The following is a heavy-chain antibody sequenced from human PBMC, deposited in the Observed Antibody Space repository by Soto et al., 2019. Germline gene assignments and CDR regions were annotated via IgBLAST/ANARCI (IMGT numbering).Heavy chain of an antibody. CDR1: GGSFSGYY. J-gene: IGHJ6*02. V-gene: IGHV4-34*01. D-gene: IGHD6-13*01. CDR2: INHSGSN. Sequence: QVQLQQWGAGLLKPSETLSLTCAVYGGSFSGYYWSWIRQPPGKGLEWIGEINHSGSNNYNPYLKSRVTISVDTSKNQFSLKLSSVTAADTAVYYCARVGRGDRSSSIRYYYYGMDVWGQGTTVTVSS. CDR3: ARVGRGDRSSSIRYYYYGMDV.